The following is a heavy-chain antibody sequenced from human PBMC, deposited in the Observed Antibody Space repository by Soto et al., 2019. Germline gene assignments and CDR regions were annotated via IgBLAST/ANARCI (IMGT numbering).Heavy chain of an antibody. V-gene: IGHV1-69*13. CDR2: IIPIFGTA. Sequence: ASVKVSCKASGGTFSIYAISWVLQAPGQGLEWMGGIIPIFGTANYAQKFQGRVTITADESTSTAYMELSSLRSEDTAVYYCASFSPNSSGYYHRYYYYGMDVWGQGTTVTVSS. CDR3: ASFSPNSSGYYHRYYYYGMDV. CDR1: GGTFSIYA. D-gene: IGHD3-22*01. J-gene: IGHJ6*02.